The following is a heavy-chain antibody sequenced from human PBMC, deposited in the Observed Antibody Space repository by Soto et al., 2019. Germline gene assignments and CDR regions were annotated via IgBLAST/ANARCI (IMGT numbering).Heavy chain of an antibody. Sequence: QVQLVQSGAEVKRPGSSVKVSCKASGDTFNFYSINWVRQAPGVGLEWVGRVNPILSMSNYAQRFQGRVTMTADKSTSKAYMELGSLRSEDTAIYYCASSYGSGYRAFDYWGQGALVTVSS. D-gene: IGHD3-10*01. CDR1: GDTFNFYS. CDR3: ASSYGSGYRAFDY. CDR2: VNPILSMS. J-gene: IGHJ4*02. V-gene: IGHV1-69*02.